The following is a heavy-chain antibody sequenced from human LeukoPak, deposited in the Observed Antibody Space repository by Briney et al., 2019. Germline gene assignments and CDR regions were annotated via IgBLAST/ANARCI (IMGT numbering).Heavy chain of an antibody. V-gene: IGHV4-4*09. CDR2: IYTSRST. J-gene: IGHJ3*02. CDR3: ARRGIAAGDAFDI. D-gene: IGHD6-13*01. CDR1: GGSISSYY. Sequence: SETLSLTCTVSGGSISSYYWSWIRQPPGKGLEGIGYIYTSRSTNYNPSLKSRVTISVDPSKNQFSLKLSSVTAADTAVYYCARRGIAAGDAFDIWGQGTMVTVSS.